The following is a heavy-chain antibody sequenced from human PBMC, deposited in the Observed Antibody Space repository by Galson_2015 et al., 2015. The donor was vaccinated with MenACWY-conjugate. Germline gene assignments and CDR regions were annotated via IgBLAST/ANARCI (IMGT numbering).Heavy chain of an antibody. CDR3: ARDPGTIIKYHFDY. CDR2: ISSSRSYI. D-gene: IGHD2-2*01. Sequence: SLRLSCAASGFPFSDYSMNWVRQAPGKGLEWVSFISSSRSYIYYADSVKGRFTVSRDNAKNSLYLQINSLRAEDTAVYYCARDPGTIIKYHFDYWGQGSLVTVSS. V-gene: IGHV3-21*01. J-gene: IGHJ4*02. CDR1: GFPFSDYS.